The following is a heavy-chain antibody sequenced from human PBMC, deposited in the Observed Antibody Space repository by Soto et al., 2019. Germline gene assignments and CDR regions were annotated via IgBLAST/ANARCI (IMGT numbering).Heavy chain of an antibody. Sequence: GGSLRLSCAASGFTFSSYSMNWVRQAPGKGLEWVSYISSSSSTIYYADSVKGRFTISRDNAKNSLYLQMNSLRDEDTAVYYCARDIRDYYGSGSPEFDPWGQGTLVTVS. V-gene: IGHV3-48*02. CDR3: ARDIRDYYGSGSPEFDP. D-gene: IGHD3-10*01. CDR2: ISSSSSTI. J-gene: IGHJ5*02. CDR1: GFTFSSYS.